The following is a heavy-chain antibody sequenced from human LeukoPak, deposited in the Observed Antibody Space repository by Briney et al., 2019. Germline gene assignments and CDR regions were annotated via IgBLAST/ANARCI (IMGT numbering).Heavy chain of an antibody. CDR3: TRTGTGQGRSGYHYSSTLPHDY. V-gene: IGHV3-73*01. CDR1: GFTFSGAA. CDR2: IRSKANSYAT. Sequence: GGSLRLSCAASGFTFSGAAMHCVRQASGKGLEWGGRIRSKANSYATAYAASVKGRFTISSDDSKNTAYRQMYTLKTGDMVRYDCTRTGTGQGRSGYHYSSTLPHDYRGPRTLVTASS. D-gene: IGHD5-12*01. J-gene: IGHJ4*02.